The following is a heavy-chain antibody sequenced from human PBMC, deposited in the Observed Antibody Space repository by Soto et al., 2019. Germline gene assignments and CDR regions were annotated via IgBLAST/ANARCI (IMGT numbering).Heavy chain of an antibody. Sequence: QITLKESGPTLVKPTQTLTLTCTFSGFSLSTSGVGVGWIRQPPGKALEWLALIYWDDDKRYSPSLKSRLTITKDTSKNQVVLTMTNMDPVDTATYYCAHRRGRGDSSGYAVYAGSVDAFDIWGQGTMVTVSS. CDR3: AHRRGRGDSSGYAVYAGSVDAFDI. V-gene: IGHV2-5*02. CDR2: IYWDDDK. D-gene: IGHD3-22*01. CDR1: GFSLSTSGVG. J-gene: IGHJ3*02.